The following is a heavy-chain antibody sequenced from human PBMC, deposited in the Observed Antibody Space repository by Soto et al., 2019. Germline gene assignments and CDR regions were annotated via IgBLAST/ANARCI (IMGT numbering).Heavy chain of an antibody. J-gene: IGHJ4*02. CDR1: GFTFSNVW. V-gene: IGHV3-15*07. CDR2: IKSKLDGETI. Sequence: EGQLVESGGGLVKPGGSLRLSCAASGFTFSNVWMNWVRQAPGKGLEWVGRIKSKLDGETIDYAAPVKGRFTISRDDSNNMLYLQMNSLNTADTGVYYCTPLALKYNSDWYEFSDWGQGTLVTVSS. D-gene: IGHD6-19*01. CDR3: TPLALKYNSDWYEFSD.